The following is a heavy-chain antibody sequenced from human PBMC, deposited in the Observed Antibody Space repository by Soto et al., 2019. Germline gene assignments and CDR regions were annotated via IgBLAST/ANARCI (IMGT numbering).Heavy chain of an antibody. V-gene: IGHV4-39*01. CDR3: ARAGGLGAVAVDY. J-gene: IGHJ4*02. CDR2: FYYSGST. Sequence: TCTVSRGASRSTSYYGVSFRQPPGKGLEWIGSFYYSGSTYYNPSLKSRVSISADTSENQFSLKLSSVAAADTAVYYCARAGGLGAVAVDYWGQGTLVTVSS. CDR1: RGASRSTSYY. D-gene: IGHD6-19*01.